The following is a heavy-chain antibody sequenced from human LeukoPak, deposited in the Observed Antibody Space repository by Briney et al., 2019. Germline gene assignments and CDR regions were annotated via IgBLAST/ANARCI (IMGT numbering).Heavy chain of an antibody. Sequence: SETLSLTCTVSGGSISNYYWTWTRQPAGKGPEWIGRIHTSGSTNYNPSLKSRVNMSVDTSKNQFSLKLSSVIAADTAVYYCARVTDPRYNWFDPWGQGTLVTVSS. V-gene: IGHV4-4*07. CDR3: ARVTDPRYNWFDP. J-gene: IGHJ5*02. CDR1: GGSISNYY. CDR2: IHTSGST. D-gene: IGHD2-21*02.